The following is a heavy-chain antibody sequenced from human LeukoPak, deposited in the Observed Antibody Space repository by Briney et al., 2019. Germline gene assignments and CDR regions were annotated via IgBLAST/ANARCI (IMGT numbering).Heavy chain of an antibody. D-gene: IGHD3-10*01. Sequence: SETLSLTCTVSGYSITTSYYWGWIRQPPGKGLEWIGSIYYSGSTYYNPSLKSRVTISVDTSKNQFSLKLSSVTAADTAVYYCARYGSGSYYYYYYMDVWGKGTTVTISS. CDR3: ARYGSGSYYYYYYMDV. CDR2: IYYSGST. V-gene: IGHV4-38-2*02. CDR1: GYSITTSYY. J-gene: IGHJ6*03.